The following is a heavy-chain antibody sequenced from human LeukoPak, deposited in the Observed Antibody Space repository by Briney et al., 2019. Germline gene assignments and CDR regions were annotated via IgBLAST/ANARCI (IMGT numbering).Heavy chain of an antibody. Sequence: PSETLSLTCTVSGGSISSSSYYWGWIRQPPGKGLEWIGSIYYSGSTYYNPSLKSRVTISVDTSKNQFSLKLSSVTAADTAVYYCARGSYDLGYDSSGYDYWGQGTLVTVSS. V-gene: IGHV4-39*01. CDR2: IYYSGST. CDR3: ARGSYDLGYDSSGYDY. CDR1: GGSISSSSYY. D-gene: IGHD3-22*01. J-gene: IGHJ4*02.